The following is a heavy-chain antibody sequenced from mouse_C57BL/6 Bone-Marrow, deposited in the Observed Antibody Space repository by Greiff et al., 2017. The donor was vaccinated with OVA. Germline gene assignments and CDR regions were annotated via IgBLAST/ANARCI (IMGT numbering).Heavy chain of an antibody. J-gene: IGHJ3*01. CDR2: INPNNGGT. CDR3: AGFDGGLAY. D-gene: IGHD2-2*01. Sequence: EVKLMESGPELVKPGASVKIPCKASGYTFTDYNMDWVKQSHGKSLEWIGDINPNNGGTIYNQKFKGKATLTVDKSSSTAYMELRSLTSEDTAVYYCAGFDGGLAYWGQGTLVTVSA. V-gene: IGHV1-18*01. CDR1: GYTFTDYN.